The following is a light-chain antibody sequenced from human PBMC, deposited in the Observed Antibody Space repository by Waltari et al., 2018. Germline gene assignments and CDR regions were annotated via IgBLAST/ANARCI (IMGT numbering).Light chain of an antibody. CDR1: QSVSSY. Sequence: ELVLTQSPATLSSSPGERATFSCRASQSVSSYLAWYQQKPGQAPRLLIYDASNRATGIPARFSGSGSGTDFTLTISSLEPEDFAVYYCQQRSNWPPTFGQGTKVEIK. J-gene: IGKJ1*01. CDR2: DAS. CDR3: QQRSNWPPT. V-gene: IGKV3-11*01.